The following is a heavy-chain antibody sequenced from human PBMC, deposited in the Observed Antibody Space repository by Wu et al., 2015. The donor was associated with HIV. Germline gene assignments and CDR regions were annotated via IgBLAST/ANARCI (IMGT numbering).Heavy chain of an antibody. D-gene: IGHD3-22*01. V-gene: IGHV1-46*01. CDR1: GYTFTSYS. CDR2: IDPTGGSA. Sequence: QVQLVQSGAEVKTPGASVKVSCTASGYTFTSYSVHWVRQAPGQGLQWMGKIDPTGGSAIYAQDFQGRVTMTTDTSTSTVFLEVSSLRSDDTAVYFCARDGLSRGYYYGEYFQHWGQGTLVTVSS. CDR3: ARDGLSRGYYYGEYFQH. J-gene: IGHJ1*01.